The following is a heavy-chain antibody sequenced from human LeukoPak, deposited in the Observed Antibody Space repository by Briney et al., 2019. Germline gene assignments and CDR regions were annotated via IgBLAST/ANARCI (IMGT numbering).Heavy chain of an antibody. V-gene: IGHV1-2*02. Sequence: ASVKVSCKASGYTFTVYYMHWVRQAPGQGLEWMGWINPNSGGTSSAQKFQGRVTMTRDTSISTAYMELTRLKSDDTAVYYCARGSSSWYDFDYWGQGTLVTVSS. D-gene: IGHD6-13*01. CDR1: GYTFTVYY. CDR3: ARGSSSWYDFDY. CDR2: INPNSGGT. J-gene: IGHJ4*02.